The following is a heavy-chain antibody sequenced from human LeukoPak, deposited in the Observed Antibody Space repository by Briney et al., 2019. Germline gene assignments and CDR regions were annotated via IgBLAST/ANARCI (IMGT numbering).Heavy chain of an antibody. CDR3: ARHGPLAMVYAGTFDY. Sequence: SETLSLTCTVSGGSIRSSSYYWGRIRQPPGKGLEWIGSIYYSGNTYYNPSLKSRVTISVDTSENQFSLNLSSVTAADTAVYYCARHGPLAMVYAGTFDYWGQGTLVTVYS. D-gene: IGHD2-8*01. V-gene: IGHV4-39*01. J-gene: IGHJ4*02. CDR1: GGSIRSSSYY. CDR2: IYYSGNT.